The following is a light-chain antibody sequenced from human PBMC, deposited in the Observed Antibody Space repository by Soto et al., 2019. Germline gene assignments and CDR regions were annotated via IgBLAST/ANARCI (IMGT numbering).Light chain of an antibody. J-gene: IGKJ1*01. CDR2: AAS. V-gene: IGKV1D-16*01. CDR1: QGIRSW. Sequence: DIQMTQSPSFVSASVGDRVSITCRASQGIRSWLAWYQQKSGKAPKLLIYAASNLQSGVPSRFSGSGSGTEFTLTISSLQPDDFATYYCQQYNSYSRTFGQGTKVDIK. CDR3: QQYNSYSRT.